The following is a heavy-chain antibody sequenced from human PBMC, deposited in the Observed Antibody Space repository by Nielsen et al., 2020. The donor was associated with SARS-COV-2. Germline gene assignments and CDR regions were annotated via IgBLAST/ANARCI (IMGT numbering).Heavy chain of an antibody. V-gene: IGHV3-23*01. CDR1: GFTFNIYA. CDR3: AKEFDWLITNAFDI. J-gene: IGHJ3*02. Sequence: GESLKISCAASGFTFNIYAMAWVRRAPGRGLQWVTAISGSGGSTYYADSVKGRFTISRDNSKNTLYLQMNSLRAEDTAVYYCAKEFDWLITNAFDIWGQGTMVTVSS. CDR2: ISGSGGST. D-gene: IGHD3-9*01.